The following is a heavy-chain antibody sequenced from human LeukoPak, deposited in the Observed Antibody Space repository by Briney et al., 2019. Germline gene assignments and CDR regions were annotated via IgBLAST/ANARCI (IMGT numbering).Heavy chain of an antibody. CDR2: IRSKAYGGTT. D-gene: IGHD2-15*01. CDR1: GFTFGDYA. Sequence: SGRSLRLSCTASGFTFGDYAMSWVRQAPGKGLEWVGFIRSKAYGGTTEYAASVKGRFTISRDDSKSIAYLQMNSLRAEDTAVYYCAKDVVVVVSYFDYWGQGTLVTVSS. CDR3: AKDVVVVVSYFDY. J-gene: IGHJ4*02. V-gene: IGHV3-49*04.